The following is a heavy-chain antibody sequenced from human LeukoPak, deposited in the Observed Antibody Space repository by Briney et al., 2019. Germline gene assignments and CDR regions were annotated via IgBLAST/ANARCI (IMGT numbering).Heavy chain of an antibody. CDR2: ICYRGRT. CDR3: ARGQQWLPHFDY. CDR1: GGSISSGDYY. J-gene: IGHJ4*02. V-gene: IGHV4-30-4*08. D-gene: IGHD6-19*01. Sequence: PSQTLSLTCTVSGGSISSGDYYWSWIRQPPGKGLEWIGYICYRGRTYYNPSLKSRVTISVDTSKNQFSLKLSSVTAADTAVYYCARGQQWLPHFDYWGQGTLVTVSS.